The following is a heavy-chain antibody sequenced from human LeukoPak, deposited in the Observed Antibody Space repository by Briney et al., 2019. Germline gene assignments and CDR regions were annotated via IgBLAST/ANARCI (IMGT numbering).Heavy chain of an antibody. CDR3: AILRYNWNNLDP. CDR1: GYIFTSYY. CDR2: INPSGGST. J-gene: IGHJ5*02. V-gene: IGHV1-46*01. Sequence: ASVKVSCKASGYIFTSYYMHWVRQAPGQGLEWMGIINPSGGSTIYARKFQGRVTMTRDTSTSTVYMELSSLRSEDTAVYYCAILRYNWNNLDPWGQGTLVTVSS. D-gene: IGHD1-1*01.